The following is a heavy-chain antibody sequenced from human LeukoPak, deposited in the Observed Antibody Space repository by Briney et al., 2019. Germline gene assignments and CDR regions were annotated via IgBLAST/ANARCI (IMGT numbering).Heavy chain of an antibody. V-gene: IGHV3-20*04. CDR1: GNKFYDYG. D-gene: IGHD6-13*01. CDR3: ARDLSSSWYSLGY. J-gene: IGHJ4*02. Sequence: TGGSLRLSCTDSGNKFYDYGMSWVRQAPRKGLEWVSGINWDGGATAYADSVKGRFTISRDHAKNSLFLQMNSLRAEDTGSYFCARDLSSSWYSLGYWGQGILVTVSS. CDR2: INWDGGAT.